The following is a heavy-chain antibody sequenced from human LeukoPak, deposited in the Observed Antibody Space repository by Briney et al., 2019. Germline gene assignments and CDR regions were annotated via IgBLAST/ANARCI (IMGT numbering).Heavy chain of an antibody. J-gene: IGHJ4*02. CDR2: IHASGTT. V-gene: IGHV4-4*07. Sequence: PSETLSLTCNVSGGSISSYFWTWIRQPAGKGLEWIGRIHASGTTNYNSSLKSRVSMSVNTSKNQFSLKLTSVTAADTAVYFCARDGADVYGRAFDYWGQGTLVSVSS. CDR1: GGSISSYF. CDR3: ARDGADVYGRAFDY. D-gene: IGHD3-10*01.